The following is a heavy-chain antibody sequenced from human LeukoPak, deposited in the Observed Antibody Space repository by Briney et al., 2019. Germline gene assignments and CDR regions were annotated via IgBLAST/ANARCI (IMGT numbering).Heavy chain of an antibody. D-gene: IGHD4-23*01. V-gene: IGHV1-69*13. CDR3: ARDPTPPPYGGNFYYYYMDV. CDR1: GGTFSSYA. CDR2: IIPIFGTA. J-gene: IGHJ6*03. Sequence: SVKVSCKASGGTFSSYAISWVRQAPGQGLEWMGGIIPIFGTANYAQKFQGRVTITADESMSTAYMELSSLRSEDTAVYYCARDPTPPPYGGNFYYYYMDVWGKGTTVTVSS.